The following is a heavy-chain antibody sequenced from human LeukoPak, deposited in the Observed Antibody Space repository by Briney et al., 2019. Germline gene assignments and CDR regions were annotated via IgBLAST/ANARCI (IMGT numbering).Heavy chain of an antibody. J-gene: IGHJ3*02. CDR2: ISAYNGNT. V-gene: IGHV1-18*01. D-gene: IGHD1-26*01. CDR1: GYTFTSYG. CDR3: ARTDGIVGASDAFDI. Sequence: GASVKVSCKASGYTFTSYGISWVRQAPGQGLEWMGWISAYNGNTNYAQKLQGRVTMTTDTSTSTAYMELRSLRSDDTAVYYCARTDGIVGASDAFDIWGQGTMVTVSS.